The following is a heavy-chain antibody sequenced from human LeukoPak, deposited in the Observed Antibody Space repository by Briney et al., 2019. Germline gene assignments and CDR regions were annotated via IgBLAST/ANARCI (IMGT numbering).Heavy chain of an antibody. V-gene: IGHV3-23*01. J-gene: IGHJ4*02. Sequence: GGSLRLSCAASGFTSISYAMSWVRQAPGKGLEWVSTINNIGGGTYYADSVKGLFIISRDTSKNTLYLQMNSLRAEDTAIYYCAKGNSGIYEGTLDYWGQGTLVTVSS. CDR2: INNIGGGT. CDR1: GFTSISYA. CDR3: AKGNSGIYEGTLDY. D-gene: IGHD1-26*01.